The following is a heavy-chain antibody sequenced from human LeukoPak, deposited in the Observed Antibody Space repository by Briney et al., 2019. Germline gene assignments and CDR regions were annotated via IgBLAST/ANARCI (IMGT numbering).Heavy chain of an antibody. D-gene: IGHD2-15*01. CDR3: ARGYCTGGSCPGLDS. J-gene: IGHJ4*02. CDR1: GFTFTTYA. V-gene: IGHV3-23*01. Sequence: GGSLRLSCAASGFTFTTYAMGWVRQAPGKGLEWVSAISGSGGSTYYADSVKGRFTISRDNSKNTLYLQMNSLRAEDTAVYYCARGYCTGGSCPGLDSWGQGTLVTVSS. CDR2: ISGSGGST.